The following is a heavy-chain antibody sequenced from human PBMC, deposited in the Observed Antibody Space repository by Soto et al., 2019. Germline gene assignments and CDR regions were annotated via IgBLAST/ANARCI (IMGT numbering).Heavy chain of an antibody. CDR2: IIPIFGTA. CDR1: GGTFSSYA. J-gene: IGHJ6*02. CDR3: ARLTKVTTKDYYYYYGMDV. D-gene: IGHD4-17*01. V-gene: IGHV1-69*13. Sequence: GASVKVSCKASGGTFSSYAISWVRQAPGQGLEWMGGIIPIFGTANYAQKFQGRVTITADESTSTAYMELSSLRSEDTAVYYCARLTKVTTKDYYYYYGMDVCGQGPTVTVYS.